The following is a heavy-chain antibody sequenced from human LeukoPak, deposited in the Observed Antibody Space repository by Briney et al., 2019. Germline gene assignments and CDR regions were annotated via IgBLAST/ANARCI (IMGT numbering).Heavy chain of an antibody. J-gene: IGHJ6*04. CDR2: IDPSDSYT. V-gene: IGHV5-10-1*01. CDR1: GYIFTSYW. Sequence: GESLRISCKGSGYIFTSYWISWVRQMPGKGLEWMVRIDPSDSYTNYSPSFQGHVTISADKSISTAYLQWSSLKASDTAMYYCARQTMVRGVYYYGMDVWGKGTTVTVSS. CDR3: ARQTMVRGVYYYGMDV. D-gene: IGHD3-10*01.